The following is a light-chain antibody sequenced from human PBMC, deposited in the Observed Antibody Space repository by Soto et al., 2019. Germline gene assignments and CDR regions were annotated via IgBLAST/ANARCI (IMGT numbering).Light chain of an antibody. J-gene: IGLJ3*02. CDR1: SSNIGKHS. CDR3: GTWESSLSAVV. V-gene: IGLV1-51*01. Sequence: QSVLTQPPSVSAAPGQMVTISCSGSSSNIGKHSVFWYQQLPGTAPKLLIWDNTRRPSGIPDRFSGSKSATSATLDITGLQPGDEADYYCGTWESSLSAVVFGGGTKLTVL. CDR2: DNT.